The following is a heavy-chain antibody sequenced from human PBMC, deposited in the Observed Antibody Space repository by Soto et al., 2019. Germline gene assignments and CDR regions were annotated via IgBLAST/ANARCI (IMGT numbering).Heavy chain of an antibody. CDR2: IYYSGSP. CDR1: GGSVSSGSHY. CDR3: ARDGYSSSWYETFV. D-gene: IGHD6-13*01. V-gene: IGHV4-61*01. J-gene: IGHJ4*02. Sequence: ETLSLTCTVSGGSVSSGSHYWSWIRQPPGKGLEWIGYIYYSGSPKYNPSLKSRFTMSVDTSKNQFSLNLSSVTAADTAVYYCARDGYSSSWYETFVWGQGTLVTVSS.